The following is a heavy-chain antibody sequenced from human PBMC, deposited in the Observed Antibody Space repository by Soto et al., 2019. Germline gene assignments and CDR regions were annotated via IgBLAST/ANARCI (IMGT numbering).Heavy chain of an antibody. CDR2: IWYDGSNK. Sequence: PGGSLRLSCAASGFTFSSYGMHWVRQAPGKGLEWVAVIWYDGSNKYYADSVKGRFTISRDNSKNTLYLQMNSLRAEDTAVYYCARAGYNGSPKNNWFDPWGQGTLVTVSS. D-gene: IGHD5-18*01. CDR3: ARAGYNGSPKNNWFDP. CDR1: GFTFSSYG. J-gene: IGHJ5*02. V-gene: IGHV3-33*01.